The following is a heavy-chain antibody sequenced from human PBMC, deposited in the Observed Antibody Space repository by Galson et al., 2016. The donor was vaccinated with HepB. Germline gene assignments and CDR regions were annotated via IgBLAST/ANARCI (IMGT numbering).Heavy chain of an antibody. D-gene: IGHD3-10*01. CDR2: INTSDGST. CDR1: RYTFTSYY. CDR3: ARDPGYNYGPGSYFRNNFDY. V-gene: IGHV1-46*01. Sequence: SVKVSCKAFRYTFTSYYIHWVRQAPGQGLEWMGIINTSDGSTAYAQQFQGRVSMTRDTSTSTVYMGLSSLRSEDTAVYYCARDPGYNYGPGSYFRNNFDYWGQGTLVTVSS. J-gene: IGHJ4*02.